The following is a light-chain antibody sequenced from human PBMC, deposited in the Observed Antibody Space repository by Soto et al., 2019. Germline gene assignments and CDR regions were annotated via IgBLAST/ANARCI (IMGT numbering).Light chain of an antibody. CDR2: RAS. CDR1: QDIAIW. CDR3: QQYNFYTWT. J-gene: IGKJ1*01. Sequence: DIQMTQSPSTLSASMGDRVTITCRASQDIAIWLAWYQQKPGKAPKFLISRASILESGVPSRFSGSGSGTEFTLTISSLQPDDFATYYCQQYNFYTWTFGQGTKVEIK. V-gene: IGKV1-5*03.